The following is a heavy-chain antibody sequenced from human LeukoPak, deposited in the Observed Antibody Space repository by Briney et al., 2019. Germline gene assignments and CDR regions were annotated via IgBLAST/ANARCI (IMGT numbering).Heavy chain of an antibody. CDR1: GGSVSSGSYY. D-gene: IGHD3-22*01. CDR2: IYYSGST. CDR3: ARDLDYYDSSGYFDDAFDI. V-gene: IGHV4-61*01. J-gene: IGHJ3*02. Sequence: KPSETLSLTCTVSGGSVSSGSYYWSWIRRPPGKGLEWIGYIYYSGSTNYNPSLKSRVTISVDTSKNQFSLKLSSVTAADTAVYYCARDLDYYDSSGYFDDAFDIWGQGTMVTVSS.